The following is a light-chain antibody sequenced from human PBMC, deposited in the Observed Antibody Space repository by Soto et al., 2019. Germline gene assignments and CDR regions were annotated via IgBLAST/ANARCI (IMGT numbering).Light chain of an antibody. Sequence: DTVMTQSPVTLSLSPGETATLSCRASESVGSHLAWYQQIPGQAPRLLIYGVSTRATGIPARFRGSGSETEFTLTISSLQSDDFGVYFCQQYDNWPPWTFGQGTKVEI. CDR1: ESVGSH. J-gene: IGKJ1*01. CDR2: GVS. CDR3: QQYDNWPPWT. V-gene: IGKV3-15*01.